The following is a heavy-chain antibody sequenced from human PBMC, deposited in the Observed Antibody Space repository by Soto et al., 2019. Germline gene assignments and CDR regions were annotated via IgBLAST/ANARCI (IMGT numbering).Heavy chain of an antibody. V-gene: IGHV3-23*01. CDR3: AKSRYSDSSGEFYDY. Sequence: EVQLLESGGGLVQPGGSLSLSCAASAFTFNNYAMSWVRQAPGKGLEWVSGIGGSGRTTYYADSVKGRFTISRDNSNNTLFLQINSLRAEDTAVYYCAKSRYSDSSGEFYDYWGQGTLVTVSS. CDR2: IGGSGRTT. CDR1: AFTFNNYA. J-gene: IGHJ4*02. D-gene: IGHD3-22*01.